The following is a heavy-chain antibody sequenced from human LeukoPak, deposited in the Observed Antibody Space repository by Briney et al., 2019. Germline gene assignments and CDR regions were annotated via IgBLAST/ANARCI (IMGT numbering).Heavy chain of an antibody. Sequence: SETLSLTCTVSGGSISDNYWSWIRQAPGKGLEWIGYAYYSGHTNYNSSLKSRVTMSLDTSKSQFSLRLSSVTAADTAVYFCARHPFATPFDYWGPGTLVTVSS. V-gene: IGHV4-59*08. CDR2: AYYSGHT. D-gene: IGHD2-15*01. CDR1: GGSISDNY. J-gene: IGHJ4*02. CDR3: ARHPFATPFDY.